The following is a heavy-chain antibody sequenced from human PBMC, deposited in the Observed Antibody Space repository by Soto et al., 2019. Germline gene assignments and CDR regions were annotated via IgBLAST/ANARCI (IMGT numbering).Heavy chain of an antibody. Sequence: QVQLVQSGAEVKKPETSVKVSCKASGYTFTGYYMHWVRQAPGQGLEWMGWINPNSGGTNYAQKFQGCVTMTRDTSISPAYMELSRLRSDDTAVYFCAREDTAMVRSDYYYALDVWGQGTTVTVSS. CDR3: AREDTAMVRSDYYYALDV. CDR2: INPNSGGT. CDR1: GYTFTGYY. J-gene: IGHJ6*02. D-gene: IGHD5-18*01. V-gene: IGHV1-2*04.